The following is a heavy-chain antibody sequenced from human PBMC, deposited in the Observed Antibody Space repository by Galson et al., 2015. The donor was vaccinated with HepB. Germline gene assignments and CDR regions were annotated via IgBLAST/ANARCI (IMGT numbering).Heavy chain of an antibody. D-gene: IGHD3-22*01. V-gene: IGHV4-39*01. CDR1: GGSISSSSYY. Sequence: ETLSLTCTVSGGSISSSSYYWSWIRQPPGKGLEWIGSIYYSGSTYYNPSLKSRVTISVDTSKNQFSLKLSSVTAADTAVYYCARGMGNYYDSTPTFDYWGQGTLVTVSS. CDR2: IYYSGST. J-gene: IGHJ4*02. CDR3: ARGMGNYYDSTPTFDY.